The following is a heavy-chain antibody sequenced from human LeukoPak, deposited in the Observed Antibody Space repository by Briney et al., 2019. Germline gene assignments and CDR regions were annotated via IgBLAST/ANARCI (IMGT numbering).Heavy chain of an antibody. CDR1: GYTFTGYY. D-gene: IGHD1-1*01. CDR3: AIISQLEHHDY. CDR2: ISPNSGGT. V-gene: IGHV1-2*04. Sequence: ASVKVSCKASGYTFTGYYMHWVRQAPGQGLEWMGWISPNSGGTNYAQKFQGWVTMTRDTSISTAYMELSRLRSDDTAVYYCAIISQLEHHDYWGQGTLVTVSS. J-gene: IGHJ4*02.